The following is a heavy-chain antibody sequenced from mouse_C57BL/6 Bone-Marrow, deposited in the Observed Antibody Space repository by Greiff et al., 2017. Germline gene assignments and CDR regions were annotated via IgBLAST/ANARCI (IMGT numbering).Heavy chain of an antibody. Sequence: EVQLVESGGGLVKPGGSLKLSCAASGFTFSDYGMHWVRQAPEKGLEWVAYISSGGSTIYYAHTVKGRSTISRENAKNTLFLQMTSLRSEDTAMYYCAGGPYYYGSSYPFAYWGQGTLVTVSA. CDR2: ISSGGSTI. J-gene: IGHJ3*01. V-gene: IGHV5-17*01. D-gene: IGHD1-1*01. CDR3: AGGPYYYGSSYPFAY. CDR1: GFTFSDYG.